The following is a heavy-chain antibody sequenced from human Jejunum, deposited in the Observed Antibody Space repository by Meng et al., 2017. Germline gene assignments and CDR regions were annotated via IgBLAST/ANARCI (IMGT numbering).Heavy chain of an antibody. Sequence: QVQLVQFGAELKKPGTSVRVSCRTSGFSFTSFGIHWVRQAPGQGLEWMGWINAGNGDTKHSQRFQGRITISRDTSATTTYIDLSSLTSDDTAVYYCARSDSSWRPWYLDQWGQGTLVTVSS. CDR2: INAGNGDT. V-gene: IGHV1-3*01. CDR3: ARSDSSWRPWYLDQ. CDR1: GFSFTSFG. D-gene: IGHD2-2*01. J-gene: IGHJ4*02.